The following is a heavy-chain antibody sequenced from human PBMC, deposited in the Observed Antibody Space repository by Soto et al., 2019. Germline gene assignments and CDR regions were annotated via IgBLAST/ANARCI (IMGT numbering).Heavy chain of an antibody. CDR1: GFTFSAYW. J-gene: IGHJ4*02. V-gene: IGHV3-7*01. CDR2: IKQDGSEK. D-gene: IGHD2-15*01. Sequence: EVQLVESGGDLVQPGGSLRLSCVGSGFTFSAYWMTWVRQAPGKGLEWVAVIKQDGSEKYYVDSVKGRFTISRDNAKNTQNLQMNCLRAEDTAVAFCAAGCCWVFESGRQGTQGTDS. CDR3: AAGCCWVFES.